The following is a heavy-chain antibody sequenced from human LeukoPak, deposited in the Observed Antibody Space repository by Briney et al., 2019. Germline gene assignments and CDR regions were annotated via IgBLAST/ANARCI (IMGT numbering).Heavy chain of an antibody. V-gene: IGHV4-61*02. CDR3: ARLLWFGESLSFDP. J-gene: IGHJ5*02. CDR2: IYTSGST. Sequence: SQTLSLTCTVSGGSISSGSYYWSWIRQPAGEGLEWIGRIYTSGSTNYNPSLKSRVTISVDTSKNQFSLKLSSVTAADTAVYYCARLLWFGESLSFDPWGQGTLVTVSS. D-gene: IGHD3-10*01. CDR1: GGSISSGSYY.